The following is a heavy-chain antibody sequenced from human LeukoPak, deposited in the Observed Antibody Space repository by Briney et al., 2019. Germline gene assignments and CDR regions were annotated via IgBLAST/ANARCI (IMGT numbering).Heavy chain of an antibody. J-gene: IGHJ6*03. Sequence: PSETLSLTCAVYGGSFSGYYWSWIRQPPGKGLEWIGEINHSGSTNYNPSLKSRVTISVDTSKNQFSLKLSSVTAADTAVYYCARVAVAGSPYYYYYYMDVWGKGTTVTVSS. CDR1: GGSFSGYY. CDR2: INHSGST. D-gene: IGHD6-19*01. CDR3: ARVAVAGSPYYYYYYMDV. V-gene: IGHV4-34*01.